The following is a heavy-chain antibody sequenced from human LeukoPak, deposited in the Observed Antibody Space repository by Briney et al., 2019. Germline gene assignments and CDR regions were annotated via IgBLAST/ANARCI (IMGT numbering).Heavy chain of an antibody. CDR1: GGSFSGYF. Sequence: SETLSLTCAVYGGSFSGYFWSWIRQPPGKGLEWIGEINHSGSTNYNPSLKSRVTISVDTSKNQFSLKLSSVTAADTAVYYCARGRPGGSRSFDYWGQGTLVTVSS. CDR3: ARGRPGGSRSFDY. J-gene: IGHJ4*02. D-gene: IGHD6-13*01. V-gene: IGHV4-34*01. CDR2: INHSGST.